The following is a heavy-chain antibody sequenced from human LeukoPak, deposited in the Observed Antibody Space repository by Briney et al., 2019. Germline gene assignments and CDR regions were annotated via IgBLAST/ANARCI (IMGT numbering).Heavy chain of an antibody. D-gene: IGHD1-26*01. V-gene: IGHV4-39*01. CDR1: GGSISSYY. CDR3: ARRIVGVYHDAFDI. Sequence: SETLSLTCTVSGGSISSYYWGWIRQPPGKGLEWIGSIYYSGSTYYNPSLKSRVTISVDTSKNQFSLKLSSVTAADTAVYYCARRIVGVYHDAFDIWGQGTMVTVSS. J-gene: IGHJ3*02. CDR2: IYYSGST.